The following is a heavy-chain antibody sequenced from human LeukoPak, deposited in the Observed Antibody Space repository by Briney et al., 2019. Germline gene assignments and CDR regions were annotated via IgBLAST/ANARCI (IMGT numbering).Heavy chain of an antibody. J-gene: IGHJ5*02. CDR1: DGSFSGNY. CDR3: ARSLNYDILTANPFTAWFDP. CDR2: IIHSGRT. D-gene: IGHD3-9*01. Sequence: SETLSLTCAVYDGSFSGNYWSWIRQSPGKGLEWIGEIIHSGRTNYNPSLESRVTISVDTSKNQFSLKLSSVTAADTAVYYCARSLNYDILTANPFTAWFDPWGQGTLVTVSS. V-gene: IGHV4-34*12.